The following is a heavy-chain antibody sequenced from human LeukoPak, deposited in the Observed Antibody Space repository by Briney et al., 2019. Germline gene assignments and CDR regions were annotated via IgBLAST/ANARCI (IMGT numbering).Heavy chain of an antibody. Sequence: GGSLRLSCAASGFTFSSYAMSWVRQAPGKGLELVSAISGSGGSTYYADSVKGRFTISRDNSKNTLYLQMNSLRAEDTAVYYCAKAGAIIYYYYMDVWGKGTTVTVSS. V-gene: IGHV3-23*01. CDR3: AKAGAIIYYYYMDV. CDR2: ISGSGGST. D-gene: IGHD2-21*01. CDR1: GFTFSSYA. J-gene: IGHJ6*03.